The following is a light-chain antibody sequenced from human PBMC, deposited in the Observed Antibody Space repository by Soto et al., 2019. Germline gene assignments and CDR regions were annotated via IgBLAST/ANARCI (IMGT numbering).Light chain of an antibody. V-gene: IGKV1-5*01. CDR2: DAS. CDR1: QSISSW. CDR3: QLSTSYSWR. Sequence: DIPMTQSRSTLSASVGDRFPITCRASQSISSWLAWYQQKPGKAPKLLIYDASSLESGVPSRFSGSGSGTEFTLTISCLQPDDFTPYSCQLSTSYSWRFADGTKVDIK. J-gene: IGKJ1*01.